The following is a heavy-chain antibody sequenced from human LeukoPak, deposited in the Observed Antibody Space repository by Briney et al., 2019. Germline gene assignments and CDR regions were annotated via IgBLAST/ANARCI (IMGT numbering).Heavy chain of an antibody. Sequence: GGSLRLSCAASGFTFSSYWMSWVRQAPGKGLEWVANINEDGGEKYYVDYVKGRFTISRDNAKNSLYLQMNSLRAEDTAVYYCVRAIRGTTDYWGQGTLVTVSS. CDR1: GFTFSSYW. V-gene: IGHV3-7*01. CDR2: INEDGGEK. D-gene: IGHD2-2*01. CDR3: VRAIRGTTDY. J-gene: IGHJ4*02.